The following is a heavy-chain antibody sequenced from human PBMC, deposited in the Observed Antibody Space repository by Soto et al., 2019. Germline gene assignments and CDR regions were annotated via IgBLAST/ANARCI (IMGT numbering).Heavy chain of an antibody. CDR1: GGSFSDFY. Sequence: QVQLQQWGAGLLKPSETLSLTCAVYGGSFSDFYWTWIRQLPGKGLEWIGEINHSGNTNYNPSLKSRVDISVDTSKNQFSLNLRSVTAADTAVYYCGPRGAVADPRGYWGQGTLVTVSS. CDR3: GPRGAVADPRGY. CDR2: INHSGNT. D-gene: IGHD6-19*01. J-gene: IGHJ4*02. V-gene: IGHV4-34*01.